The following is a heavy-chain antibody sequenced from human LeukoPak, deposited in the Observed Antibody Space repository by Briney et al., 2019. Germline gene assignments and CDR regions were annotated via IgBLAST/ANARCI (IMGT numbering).Heavy chain of an antibody. Sequence: SETLSLTCTVSGGSISSSSYYWGWIRQPPGKGLEWIGSIYYSGSTYYNPSLKSRVTISVDTSKNQFSLKLSSVTAADTAVYYCARVYVEGSSWYRWRSLTPPPDYYMDVWGKGTTVTVSS. CDR1: GGSISSSSYY. J-gene: IGHJ6*03. V-gene: IGHV4-39*07. CDR2: IYYSGST. D-gene: IGHD6-13*01. CDR3: ARVYVEGSSWYRWRSLTPPPDYYMDV.